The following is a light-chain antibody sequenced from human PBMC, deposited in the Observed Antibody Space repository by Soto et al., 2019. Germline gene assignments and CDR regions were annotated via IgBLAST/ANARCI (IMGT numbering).Light chain of an antibody. Sequence: EIVMTQSPATLSVSLGDRATLSCRASQSVGSYLAWYQQKPGQAPRLIIYGASTRATGIPARFSGSGSETDFTLTISSLQSEDCAVYYCQQYDSWPPSYTFGQGTKLEIK. V-gene: IGKV3-15*01. CDR1: QSVGSY. J-gene: IGKJ2*01. CDR2: GAS. CDR3: QQYDSWPPSYT.